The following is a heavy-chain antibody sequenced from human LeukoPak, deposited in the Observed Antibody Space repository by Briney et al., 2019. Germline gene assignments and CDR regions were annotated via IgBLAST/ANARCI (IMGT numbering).Heavy chain of an antibody. CDR1: GFTFSSYA. D-gene: IGHD5/OR15-5a*01. J-gene: IGHJ4*02. Sequence: GGSLRLSCAASGFTFSSYAMVWVRQAPGKGLEWVSAISGSGGTTHYADSMKGRFTISRDNSKNTLYLQMNSLRAEDTALYYCAKEVPYLPYWGQGTLVTVSS. CDR3: AKEVPYLPY. CDR2: ISGSGGTT. V-gene: IGHV3-23*01.